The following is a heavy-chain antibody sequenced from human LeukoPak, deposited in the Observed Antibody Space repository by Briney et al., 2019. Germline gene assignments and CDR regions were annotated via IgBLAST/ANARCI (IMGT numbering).Heavy chain of an antibody. J-gene: IGHJ6*02. CDR1: GFTFSTYG. V-gene: IGHV3-30*18. CDR2: ISSDGTYT. Sequence: GESLRLSCAASGFTFSTYGMHWVRQAPGKGLEWVALISSDGTYTFYGDSLKGRFTISRDNSTKTLYLQINSLRADATSVNYCAKGQLRYFDWSSSFYYYGMDVWGQETTVTVPS. D-gene: IGHD3-9*01. CDR3: AKGQLRYFDWSSSFYYYGMDV.